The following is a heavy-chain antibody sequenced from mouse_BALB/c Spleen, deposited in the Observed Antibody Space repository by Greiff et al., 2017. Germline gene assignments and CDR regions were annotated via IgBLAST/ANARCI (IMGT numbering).Heavy chain of an antibody. CDR3: ARRGNYVGYYFDY. CDR1: GYTFTDYY. CDR2: IYPGSGNT. V-gene: IGHV1-77*01. J-gene: IGHJ2*01. Sequence: QVQLKESGAELARPGASVKLSCKASGYTFTDYYINWVKQRTGQGLEWIGEIYPGSGNTYYNEKFKGKATLTADKSSSTAYMQLSSLTSEDSAVYFCARRGNYVGYYFDYWGQGTTLTVSS. D-gene: IGHD2-1*01.